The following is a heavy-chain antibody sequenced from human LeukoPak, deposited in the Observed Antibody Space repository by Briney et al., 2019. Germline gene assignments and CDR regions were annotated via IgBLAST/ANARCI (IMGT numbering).Heavy chain of an antibody. D-gene: IGHD3-16*01. CDR3: ARGDDSQQRNDALDI. Sequence: GGSLRLSCAASGFTFSRYAMNWVRQAPGKGLEWVSSVGNASPYIYYADSVKGRFTSSRDNAKNSLYLQMNSLRDEDTAVYYCARGDDSQQRNDALDIWGQGTMVTVSS. CDR2: VGNASPYI. CDR1: GFTFSRYA. J-gene: IGHJ3*02. V-gene: IGHV3-21*01.